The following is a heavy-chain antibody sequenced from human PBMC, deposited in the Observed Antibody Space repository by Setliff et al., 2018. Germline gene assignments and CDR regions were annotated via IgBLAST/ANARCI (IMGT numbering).Heavy chain of an antibody. CDR1: GFTFSDYY. CDR3: ARSAVAVPGQFYFDN. Sequence: GESLKISCAASGFTFSDYYMSWIRQAPGKGLEWVGNIKHDGSAKGYLDSVKGRFTISRDNAKNSLYLQMNSLRTEDTAVYYCARSAVAVPGQFYFDNWGQGTQVTVSS. V-gene: IGHV3-7*01. J-gene: IGHJ4*02. D-gene: IGHD6-19*01. CDR2: IKHDGSAK.